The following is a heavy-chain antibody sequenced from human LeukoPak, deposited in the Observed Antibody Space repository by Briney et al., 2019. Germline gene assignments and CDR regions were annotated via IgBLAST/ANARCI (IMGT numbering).Heavy chain of an antibody. D-gene: IGHD2-21*01. CDR1: GFTFDDYG. V-gene: IGHV3-20*04. Sequence: GALRLSCAASGFTFDDYGMSWGRQAPGKGLEWVSCINWNGGRTGYADSVKGRFTISRDNAKNSLYLQMNSLRAEDTALYYCARDSALSYSYMDVWGKGTTVTVSS. CDR3: ARDSALSYSYMDV. CDR2: INWNGGRT. J-gene: IGHJ6*03.